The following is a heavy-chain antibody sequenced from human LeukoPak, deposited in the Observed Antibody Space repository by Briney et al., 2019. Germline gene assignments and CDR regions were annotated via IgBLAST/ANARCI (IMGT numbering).Heavy chain of an antibody. Sequence: GGSLRLSYAASGFTFSSYWMSWVRQAPGKGLEWVANIKQDGSEKYYVDSVKGRFTISRDNAKNSLYLQMNSLRAEDTAVYYCARERVKVYYYDSSGYYYDYWGQGTLVTVSS. CDR1: GFTFSSYW. V-gene: IGHV3-7*01. D-gene: IGHD3-22*01. CDR2: IKQDGSEK. CDR3: ARERVKVYYYDSSGYYYDY. J-gene: IGHJ4*02.